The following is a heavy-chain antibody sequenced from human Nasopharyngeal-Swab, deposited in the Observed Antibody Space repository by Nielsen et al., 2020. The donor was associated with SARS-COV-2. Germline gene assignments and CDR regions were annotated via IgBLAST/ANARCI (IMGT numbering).Heavy chain of an antibody. J-gene: IGHJ6*02. V-gene: IGHV4-4*02. CDR3: ARSGNDFWSGYNYYYYGMDV. Sequence: WIRQPPGKGLEWIGEIYHSGSTNYNPSLKSRGTISVDKSTNQFSLKLSSVTAADTAVYYCARSGNDFWSGYNYYYYGMDVWGQGTTVTVSS. CDR2: IYHSGST. D-gene: IGHD3-3*01.